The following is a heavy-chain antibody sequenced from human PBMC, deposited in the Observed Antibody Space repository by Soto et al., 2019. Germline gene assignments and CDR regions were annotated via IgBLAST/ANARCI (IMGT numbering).Heavy chain of an antibody. CDR1: GFSLSTSGVG. J-gene: IGHJ4*02. CDR2: ICWSDEQ. Sequence: SGPTLVNPTQTLTLTCTFSGFSLSTSGVGVGWIRQPPGKALEWLPLICWSDEQRYTPSLTSRLTITTDTSNTQVVLTMTNMHPVDTDTHSGAHILEVVAVEIDYCGQGTLATVSS. D-gene: IGHD3-22*01. CDR3: AHILEVVAVEIDY. V-gene: IGHV2-5*01.